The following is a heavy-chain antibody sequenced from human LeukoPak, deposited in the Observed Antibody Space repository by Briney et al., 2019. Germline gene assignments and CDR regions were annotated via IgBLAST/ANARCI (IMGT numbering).Heavy chain of an antibody. CDR1: GFTFSSYA. J-gene: IGHJ4*01. CDR2: ISGSGGST. CDR3: AKHDQWSDVYYFDY. V-gene: IGHV3-23*01. Sequence: RAGGSLRLSCAASGFTFSSYAMSWVRQAPGKGLEWVSAISGSGGSTYYADSVKGRFTISRDNSKNTLYLQMNSLRAEDTAVYYCAKHDQWSDVYYFDYWXXXXLVTVSS. D-gene: IGHD2-15*01.